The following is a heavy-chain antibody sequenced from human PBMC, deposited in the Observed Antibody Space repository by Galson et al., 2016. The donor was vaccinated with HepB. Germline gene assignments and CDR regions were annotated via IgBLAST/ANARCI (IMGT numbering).Heavy chain of an antibody. V-gene: IGHV4-39*01. D-gene: IGHD5-12*01. Sequence: SETLSLTCTVSGVSISSTSFYWGWIRQPPGKGLEWIGSIYYDGESTYYNPPLRSRVTISVDTSKNQFSLKVRSVTAADTAVYFCATHLIVPTTPMGDWFDPWGQGTLVTVSS. CDR2: IYYDGEST. CDR3: ATHLIVPTTPMGDWFDP. CDR1: GVSISSTSFY. J-gene: IGHJ5*02.